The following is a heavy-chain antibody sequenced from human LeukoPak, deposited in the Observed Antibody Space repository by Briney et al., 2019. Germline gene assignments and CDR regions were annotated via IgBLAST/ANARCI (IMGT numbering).Heavy chain of an antibody. J-gene: IGHJ4*02. CDR2: IYSSGST. CDR3: ARQYSGYDGDY. V-gene: IGHV4-59*08. D-gene: IGHD5-12*01. Sequence: SSETLSLTCTVSGGSVSSYYWSWIRQPPGKGLEWIGYIYSSGSTNYNPSLKSRVTISVDTSKNQFSLKLTSVTAADTAVYYCARQYSGYDGDYWGQGTPVTVSS. CDR1: GGSVSSYY.